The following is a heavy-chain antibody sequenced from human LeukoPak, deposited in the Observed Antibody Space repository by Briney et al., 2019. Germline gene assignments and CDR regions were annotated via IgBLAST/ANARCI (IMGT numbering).Heavy chain of an antibody. CDR2: INHSGST. Sequence: PSETLSLTCDVYGGSFSGYYWSWIRQPPGKGLEWIGEINHSGSTNYNPSLKSRVTISVDTSKNQFSLKLSSVTAADTAVYYCARGAVLRFLEWLLHNWFDPWGQGTLVTVSS. J-gene: IGHJ5*02. CDR1: GGSFSGYY. V-gene: IGHV4-34*01. CDR3: ARGAVLRFLEWLLHNWFDP. D-gene: IGHD3-3*01.